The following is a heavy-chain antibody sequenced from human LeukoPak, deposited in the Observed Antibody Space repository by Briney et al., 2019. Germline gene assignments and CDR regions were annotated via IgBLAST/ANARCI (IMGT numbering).Heavy chain of an antibody. CDR1: GFTFSSYA. CDR3: ASRIAAAALYYYYGMDV. J-gene: IGHJ6*02. V-gene: IGHV3-30-3*01. D-gene: IGHD6-13*01. Sequence: PGGSLRLSCAASGFTFSSYAMHWVRQAPGKGLEWVAVISYDGSNKYYADSVKGRFTISRDNSKNTLYLQMNSLRAEHTAVYYCASRIAAAALYYYYGMDVWGQGTTVTVSS. CDR2: ISYDGSNK.